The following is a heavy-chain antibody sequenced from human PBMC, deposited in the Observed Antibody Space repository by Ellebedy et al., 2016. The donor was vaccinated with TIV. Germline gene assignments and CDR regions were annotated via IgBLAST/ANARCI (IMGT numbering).Heavy chain of an antibody. CDR3: AREPDNFPYYYHYMDV. CDR2: ISSSGSPT. V-gene: IGHV3-11*04. Sequence: GESLKISCAASGFTFSDYYMTWIRQAPGKGLEWISYISSSGSPTYYSESVKGRFTISRDNAKNSLYLQMNSLRAEDTAVYYCAREPDNFPYYYHYMDVWGKGTTVTVSS. D-gene: IGHD1-1*01. CDR1: GFTFSDYY. J-gene: IGHJ6*03.